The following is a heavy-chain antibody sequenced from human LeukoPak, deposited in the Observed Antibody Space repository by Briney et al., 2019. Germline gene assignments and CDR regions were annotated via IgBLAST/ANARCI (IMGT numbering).Heavy chain of an antibody. CDR2: IYHSGST. CDR3: ARELWSGYAY. V-gene: IGHV4-30-2*01. D-gene: IGHD3-3*01. CDR1: GGSISSGGYY. Sequence: SETLSLTCTVSGGSISSGGYYWSWIRQPPGKGLEWIGYIYHSGSTYYNPSLKSRVTISVGRSKNQFSLKLSSVTAADTAVYYCARELWSGYAYWGQGTLVTVSS. J-gene: IGHJ4*02.